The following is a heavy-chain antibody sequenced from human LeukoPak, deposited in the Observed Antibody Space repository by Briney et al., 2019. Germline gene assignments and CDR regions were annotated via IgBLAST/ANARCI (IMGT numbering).Heavy chain of an antibody. V-gene: IGHV4-34*01. J-gene: IGHJ4*02. D-gene: IGHD3-22*01. CDR1: GGPFSGYY. Sequence: SETLSLTCAVHGGPFSGYYWSWPRQPPGKGLEWIGEINHSGVTKYNPSLKSRVTISVDTSKNQFSLKLSSVTAADTAVYYCARGPKYYYDSSGYYRFDYWGLGTLVTVSS. CDR3: ARGPKYYYDSSGYYRFDY. CDR2: INHSGVT.